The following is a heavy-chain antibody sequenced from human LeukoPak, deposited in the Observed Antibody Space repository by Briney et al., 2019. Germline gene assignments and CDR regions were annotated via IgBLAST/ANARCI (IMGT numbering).Heavy chain of an antibody. CDR1: GESFSGYF. D-gene: IGHD5-12*01. V-gene: IGHV4-34*01. CDR2: INHSGSTS. CDR3: ARKSGYARDY. Sequence: PSETLSLTCAVYGESFSGYFWNWIRQPPGKGLEWIGEINHSGSTSNHNPSLKSRVTMSVDTSKNQFSLKLSSVTAADTAVYYCARKSGYARDYWGQGNLVTVSS. J-gene: IGHJ4*02.